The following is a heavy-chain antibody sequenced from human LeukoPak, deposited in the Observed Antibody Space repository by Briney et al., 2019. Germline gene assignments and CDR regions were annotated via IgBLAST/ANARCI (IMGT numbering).Heavy chain of an antibody. V-gene: IGHV4-61*01. J-gene: IGHJ3*02. CDR2: TYYSGST. CDR3: ARMDYYDSSGYYSSRAFDI. Sequence: SETLSLTCTVSGGSVNSGSYYWTWIRQPPGKGLEWIGYTYYSGSTNYSPSLKSRITISVDTSDNQFSLKLSSVTAADTAVYYCARMDYYDSSGYYSSRAFDIWGQGTMVTVSS. CDR1: GGSVNSGSYY. D-gene: IGHD3-22*01.